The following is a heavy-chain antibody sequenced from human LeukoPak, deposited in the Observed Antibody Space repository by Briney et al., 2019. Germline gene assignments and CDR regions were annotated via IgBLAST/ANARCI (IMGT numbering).Heavy chain of an antibody. Sequence: ASVKVSCKASGYTFTDYYMHWVRQAPGHGLEWMGWINSNSGGTNYAQKFQGRVTMTRDTSISTAYIELSRLGSDDTAVFYCARNDFWTGYYEIWGQGTLVTVSS. CDR2: INSNSGGT. V-gene: IGHV1-2*02. CDR3: ARNDFWTGYYEI. J-gene: IGHJ4*02. D-gene: IGHD3/OR15-3a*01. CDR1: GYTFTDYY.